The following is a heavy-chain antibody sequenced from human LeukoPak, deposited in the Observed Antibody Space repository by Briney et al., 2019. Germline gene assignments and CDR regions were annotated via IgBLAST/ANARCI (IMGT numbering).Heavy chain of an antibody. CDR3: AREGTKKIAVAGSFDY. Sequence: PGGSLRLSCAASGFTFSSYEMNWVRQAPGKGLEWVSYISSSGSTIYYADSVKGRFTISRDNAKNSLYLQMNSLRAGDTAVYYCAREGTKKIAVAGSFDYWGQGTLVTVSS. CDR1: GFTFSSYE. D-gene: IGHD6-19*01. CDR2: ISSSGSTI. J-gene: IGHJ4*02. V-gene: IGHV3-48*03.